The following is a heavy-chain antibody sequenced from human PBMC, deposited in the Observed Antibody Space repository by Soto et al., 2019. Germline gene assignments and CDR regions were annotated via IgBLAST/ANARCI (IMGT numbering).Heavy chain of an antibody. Sequence: SVKVSCKASGGTFSSYAISWVRQAPGQGLEWMGGIIPIFGTANYAQKFQGRVTITADKSTSTVYMELSSLRSEDTAVYYCARGYCSSTSCPPGGMDVWGQGTTVTVSS. CDR3: ARGYCSSTSCPPGGMDV. CDR2: IIPIFGTA. CDR1: GGTFSSYA. J-gene: IGHJ6*02. V-gene: IGHV1-69*06. D-gene: IGHD2-2*01.